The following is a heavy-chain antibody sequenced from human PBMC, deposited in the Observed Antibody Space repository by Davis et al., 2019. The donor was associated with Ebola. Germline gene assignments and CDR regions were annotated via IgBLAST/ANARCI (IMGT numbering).Heavy chain of an antibody. CDR1: GYTFTSYG. CDR3: ARAQFPTTSDH. D-gene: IGHD1-1*01. Sequence: ASVKVSCKASGYTFTSYGISWVRQAPGQGLEWMGWINPHNGNTNYAQNVQGRVTMTTDTSTSTAYMEVGSLRSDDTAVYYCARAQFPTTSDHWGKGTTVTVSS. V-gene: IGHV1-18*04. CDR2: INPHNGNT. J-gene: IGHJ6*04.